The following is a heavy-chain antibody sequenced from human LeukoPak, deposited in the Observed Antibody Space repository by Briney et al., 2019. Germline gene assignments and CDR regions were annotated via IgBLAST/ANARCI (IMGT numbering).Heavy chain of an antibody. D-gene: IGHD6-13*01. CDR2: IYYSGST. CDR1: GGSISSSSYY. J-gene: IGHJ2*01. CDR3: ARGEAAAAADWYFDL. Sequence: TSETLSLTCTVSGGSISSSSYYWGWIRQPPGKGLEWIGSIYYSGSTYYNPSLKSRVTISVDTSKNQFSLKLSSVTAADTAVYYCARGEAAAAADWYFDLWGRGTLVTVSS. V-gene: IGHV4-39*07.